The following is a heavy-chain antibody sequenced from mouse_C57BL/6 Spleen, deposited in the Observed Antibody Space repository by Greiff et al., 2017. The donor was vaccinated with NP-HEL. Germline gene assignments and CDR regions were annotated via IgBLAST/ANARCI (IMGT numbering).Heavy chain of an antibody. J-gene: IGHJ1*03. V-gene: IGHV1-69*01. CDR2: IDPSDSYT. D-gene: IGHD1-1*01. CDR3: ATPPHYYGSSHWYFDV. CDR1: GYTFTSYW. Sequence: QVQLQQSGAELVMPGASVKLSCKASGYTFTSYWMHWVKQRPGQGLEWIGEIDPSDSYTNYNQKFKGKSTLTVDKSSSTAYMQLSSLTSEDSAVYCCATPPHYYGSSHWYFDVWGTGTTVTVSS.